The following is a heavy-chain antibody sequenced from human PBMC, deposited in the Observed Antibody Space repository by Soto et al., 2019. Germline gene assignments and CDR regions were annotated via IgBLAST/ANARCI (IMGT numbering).Heavy chain of an antibody. CDR2: ISWNSGSI. D-gene: IGHD3-3*01. V-gene: IGHV3-9*01. CDR1: GFTFDDYA. Sequence: PGGSLRLSCAASGFTFDDYAMHWVRQAPGKGLEWVSGISWNSGSIGYADSVKGRFTISRDNAKNSLYLQMNSLRAEDTALYYCAKGNSQRRSGYAYYYYYYGMDVWGQGTTVTVSS. CDR3: AKGNSQRRSGYAYYYYYYGMDV. J-gene: IGHJ6*02.